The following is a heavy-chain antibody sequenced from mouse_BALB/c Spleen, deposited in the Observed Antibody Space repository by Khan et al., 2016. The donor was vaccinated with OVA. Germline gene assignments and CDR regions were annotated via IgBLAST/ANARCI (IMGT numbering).Heavy chain of an antibody. D-gene: IGHD1-1*01. CDR1: GYTIINYW. J-gene: IGHJ2*01. CDR2: INPSTGYT. CDR3: ARRGLRWDFDY. Sequence: QVQLQQSGAELAKPGASVKMSCKASGYTIINYWILWVKQSPGQGLEWIGYINPSTGYTEYNQNFKDKATLTADKSSRTAYMQLSSLTSEDSAVFYCARRGLRWDFDYWGQGTTLTVSS. V-gene: IGHV1-7*01.